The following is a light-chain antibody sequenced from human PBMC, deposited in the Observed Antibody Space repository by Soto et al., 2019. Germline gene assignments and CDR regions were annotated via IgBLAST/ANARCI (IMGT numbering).Light chain of an antibody. CDR2: GAS. V-gene: IGKV3-15*01. CDR1: QSISSI. Sequence: EIVMTQSPATLSVSPGERATLSCRASQSISSILAWYQQKPGQAPRLLIYGASTRATGIPARFSGSGSGTEFTLTISSLHSEDFAVYYCQQYNNGPTYTFGQGTKLEIK. CDR3: QQYNNGPTYT. J-gene: IGKJ2*01.